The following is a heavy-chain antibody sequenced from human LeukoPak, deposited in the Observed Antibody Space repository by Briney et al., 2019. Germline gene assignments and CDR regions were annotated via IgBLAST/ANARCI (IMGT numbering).Heavy chain of an antibody. CDR1: GFSFSNYW. V-gene: IGHV3-74*01. J-gene: IGHJ6*04. CDR2: INSDGSST. D-gene: IGHD3-10*02. CDR3: AELGITMIGGV. Sequence: GGSLRLSCAASGFSFSNYWMHWVRQAPGKGLVWVSRINSDGSSTTYADSVKGRFTISRDNAKNSLYLQMNSLRAEDTAVYYCAELGITMIGGVWGKGTTVTISS.